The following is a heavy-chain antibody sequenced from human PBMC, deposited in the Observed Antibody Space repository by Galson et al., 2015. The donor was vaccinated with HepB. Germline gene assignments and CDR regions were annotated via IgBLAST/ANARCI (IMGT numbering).Heavy chain of an antibody. CDR2: TYYRSKWYN. Sequence: CAISGDSVSSNSAAWNWIRQSPSGGLEWLGRTYYRSKWYNDYAVSVKSRITINPDTSKNQFSLQLNSVTPEDTAVYYCARDYGEYSSSWTYFDYWGQGTLVTVSS. V-gene: IGHV6-1*01. D-gene: IGHD6-13*01. CDR3: ARDYGEYSSSWTYFDY. CDR1: GDSVSSNSAA. J-gene: IGHJ4*02.